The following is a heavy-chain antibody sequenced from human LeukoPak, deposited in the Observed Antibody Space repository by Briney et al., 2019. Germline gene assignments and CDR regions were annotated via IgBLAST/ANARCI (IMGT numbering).Heavy chain of an antibody. V-gene: IGHV3-30*04. CDR2: ISYDGSNK. CDR3: ARVFYDSSGYSPDY. Sequence: GRSLRLSCAASGFTFSSYAMHWVRRAPGRGLEGGAVISYDGSNKYYADSVKGRFTISRDNSKNTLYLQMNSLRAEDTAVYYCARVFYDSSGYSPDYWGQGTLVTVSS. D-gene: IGHD3-22*01. CDR1: GFTFSSYA. J-gene: IGHJ4*02.